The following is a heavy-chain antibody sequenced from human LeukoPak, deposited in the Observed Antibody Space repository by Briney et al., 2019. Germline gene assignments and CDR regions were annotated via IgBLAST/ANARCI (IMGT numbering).Heavy chain of an antibody. Sequence: GGSLRLSCAASGFTFSSYWMHWVRQAPGKGLVWVSRINSDGSSTRYADSVKGRFTISRDNAKNTLYLQMDSLKAEDTAIYYCAGEGGSYSNYFDYWGQGTLVTVSS. CDR3: AGEGGSYSNYFDY. CDR2: INSDGSST. J-gene: IGHJ4*02. V-gene: IGHV3-74*01. D-gene: IGHD1-26*01. CDR1: GFTFSSYW.